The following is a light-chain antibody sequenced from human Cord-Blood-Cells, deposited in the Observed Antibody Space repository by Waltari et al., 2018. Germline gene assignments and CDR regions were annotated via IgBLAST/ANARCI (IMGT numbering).Light chain of an antibody. CDR3: SSYTSSSTWV. J-gene: IGLJ3*02. CDR1: SSDVGGYNY. Sequence: SITISCTGTSSDVGGYNYVSWYQQHPGKAPKLMIYDVSNRPSGVSNRFSGSKSGNTASLTISGLQVEDEADYYCSSYTSSSTWVFGGGTKLTVL. CDR2: DVS. V-gene: IGLV2-14*04.